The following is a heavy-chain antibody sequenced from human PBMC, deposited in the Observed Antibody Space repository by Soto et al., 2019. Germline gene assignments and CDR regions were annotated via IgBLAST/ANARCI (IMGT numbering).Heavy chain of an antibody. CDR3: AGATGDCYNLCGY. Sequence: PGGSLRLSCAASGFTFSSYGMHWVRQAPGKGLEWVAVIWYDGSNKYYADSVKGRFTISRDNSKNTLCLQMNSLRAEDTAVYDWAGATGDCYNLCGYWGKGRLV. V-gene: IGHV3-33*01. D-gene: IGHD2-21*02. J-gene: IGHJ4*02. CDR1: GFTFSSYG. CDR2: IWYDGSNK.